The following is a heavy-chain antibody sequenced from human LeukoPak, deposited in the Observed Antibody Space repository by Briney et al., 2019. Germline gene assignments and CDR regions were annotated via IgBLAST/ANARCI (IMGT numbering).Heavy chain of an antibody. CDR2: ISGSGGST. CDR3: TKAYWFDL. Sequence: GGSLRLSCAAAGFTFSSFAMNWVRQAPGKGLEWVSAISGSGGSTYYADSVKGRFTISRDNSKNTVYLQMNSLRAEDTAVYYCTKAYWFDLWGQGTLVTVSS. J-gene: IGHJ5*02. CDR1: GFTFSSFA. V-gene: IGHV3-23*01.